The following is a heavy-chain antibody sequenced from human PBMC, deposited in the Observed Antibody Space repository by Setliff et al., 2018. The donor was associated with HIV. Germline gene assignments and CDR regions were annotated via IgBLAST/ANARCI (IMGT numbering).Heavy chain of an antibody. V-gene: IGHV3-33*05. J-gene: IGHJ6*04. D-gene: IGHD3-9*01. CDR3: ARLSAVTTIDY. CDR1: GFTFSNYG. Sequence: GGSLRLSCAASGFTFSNYGIHWVRQAPGKGLEWVAFIPYDGSNKYYGDSVKGRFTISRDNTKNSLYLQLNSLRAEDTAVYYCARLSAVTTIDYWGKGTTVTVSS. CDR2: IPYDGSNK.